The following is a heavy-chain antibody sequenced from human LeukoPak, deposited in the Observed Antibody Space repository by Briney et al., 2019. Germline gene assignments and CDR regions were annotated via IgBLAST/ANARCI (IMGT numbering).Heavy chain of an antibody. J-gene: IGHJ3*02. D-gene: IGHD2-21*02. CDR1: GYSFTSYW. CDR2: IYPGDSDT. Sequence: GESLKISCKGSGYSFTSYWIGWVRQMPGKGLEWMGIIYPGDSDTRYSPSFQDQVTISADKSISTAYLQWSSLKASDTAMYYCARHATYRGGDCYDDAFDIWGQGTMVTVSS. V-gene: IGHV5-51*01. CDR3: ARHATYRGGDCYDDAFDI.